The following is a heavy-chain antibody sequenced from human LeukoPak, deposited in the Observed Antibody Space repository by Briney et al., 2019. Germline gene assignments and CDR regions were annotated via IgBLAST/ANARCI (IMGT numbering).Heavy chain of an antibody. J-gene: IGHJ6*03. CDR1: GLTVTSNY. V-gene: IGHV3-23*01. CDR3: AKGLRTGVGPYRGYHYYMDV. CDR2: INDNGAGT. Sequence: PGGSLRLSCAASGLTVTSNYMSWVRQAPGKGLKWVATINDNGAGTYYADSVNGRFTVSRDNSYNTVSLQMNSLRDEDTGVYYCAKGLRTGVGPYRGYHYYMDVWGRGATVTVSS. D-gene: IGHD3-16*01.